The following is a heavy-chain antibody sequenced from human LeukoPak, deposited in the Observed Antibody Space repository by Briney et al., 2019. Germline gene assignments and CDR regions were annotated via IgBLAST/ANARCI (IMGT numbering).Heavy chain of an antibody. J-gene: IGHJ4*02. CDR2: IYYSGST. V-gene: IGHV4-59*01. CDR1: GGSISSYY. Sequence: SETLSLTCTVSGGSISSYYWSWIRQPPGKGLEWIGYIYYSGSTNCNPSLKSRVTISVDTSKNQFSLKLSSVTAADTAVYYCAGGPYTAALDYWGQGTLVTVSS. D-gene: IGHD6-6*01. CDR3: AGGPYTAALDY.